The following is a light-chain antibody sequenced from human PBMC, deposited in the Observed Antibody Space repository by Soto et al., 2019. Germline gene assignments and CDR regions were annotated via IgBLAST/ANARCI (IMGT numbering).Light chain of an antibody. CDR2: DAS. V-gene: IGKV1-5*01. CDR1: QSISSW. J-gene: IGKJ1*01. Sequence: DIQMTQSPSTLSASVGDRVTITCRASQSISSWLAWYQQKPGKAPKVLIYDASSLESGVPSRFSGSGSGTEFTLTISSLQPDDSATYYCQQYNSYSLTFGQGTKVEIK. CDR3: QQYNSYSLT.